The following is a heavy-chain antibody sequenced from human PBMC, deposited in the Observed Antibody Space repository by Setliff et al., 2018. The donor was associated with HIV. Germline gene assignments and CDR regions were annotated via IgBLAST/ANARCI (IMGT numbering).Heavy chain of an antibody. CDR3: ARERLTFGEFANWFDP. V-gene: IGHV4-39*02. J-gene: IGHJ5*02. D-gene: IGHD3-10*01. CDR1: GGSIISSSYY. CDR2: MYYRGTT. Sequence: SETLSLTCTVSGGSIISSSYYWGWIRLPPGKGLEWIGSMYYRGTTYNNPSLKSRVTFSADTSKNQFSLKLRSVTAADTAVYYCARERLTFGEFANWFDPWGQGTLVTVSS.